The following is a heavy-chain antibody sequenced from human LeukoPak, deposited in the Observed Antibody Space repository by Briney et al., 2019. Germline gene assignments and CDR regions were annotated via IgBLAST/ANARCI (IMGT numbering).Heavy chain of an antibody. Sequence: GGSLRLSCAASGFTFDDYAMHWVRQAPGKGLEWVSLISGDGGSTYYADSVKGRFTISRDNSKNSLYLQMNSLRTENTALYYCAKEKRSGWYGPISEYFQHWGQGTLVTVSS. CDR3: AKEKRSGWYGPISEYFQH. CDR2: ISGDGGST. V-gene: IGHV3-43*02. J-gene: IGHJ1*01. CDR1: GFTFDDYA. D-gene: IGHD6-19*01.